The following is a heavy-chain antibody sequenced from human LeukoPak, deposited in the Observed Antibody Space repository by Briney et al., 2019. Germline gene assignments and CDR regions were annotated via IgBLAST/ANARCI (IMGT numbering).Heavy chain of an antibody. J-gene: IGHJ4*02. CDR2: IKSKTDGGTT. V-gene: IGHV3-15*01. CDR1: GFTYSNAW. Sequence: GGSLRLSCAASGFTYSNAWMSWVRQAPGKGLEWVGRIKSKTDGGTTDYAAPVKGRFTISRDDSKNTLYLQMNSLKTEDTAVYYCTTDRRYYYDSSGYYYFDYWGQGTLVTVSS. D-gene: IGHD3-22*01. CDR3: TTDRRYYYDSSGYYYFDY.